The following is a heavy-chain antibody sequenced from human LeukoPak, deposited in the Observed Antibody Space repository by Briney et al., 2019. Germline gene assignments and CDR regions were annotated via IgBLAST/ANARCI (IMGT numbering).Heavy chain of an antibody. D-gene: IGHD3-10*01. Sequence: SETLSLTCTVSGGSISNYYWSWIRQPPGKGLEWIGYTYYSGSTNYNPSLKSRVTISVDTSKNQFSLNLTSVTAADTAVYYCARGRGVPFDPWGQGTLVTVSS. J-gene: IGHJ5*02. CDR3: ARGRGVPFDP. V-gene: IGHV4-59*08. CDR2: TYYSGST. CDR1: GGSISNYY.